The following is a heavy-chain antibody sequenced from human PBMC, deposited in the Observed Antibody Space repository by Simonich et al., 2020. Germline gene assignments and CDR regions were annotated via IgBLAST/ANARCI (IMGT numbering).Heavy chain of an antibody. CDR2: ISGSGGST. CDR1: GFTFSSYA. Sequence: GGGLVQPGASLRLSCAASGFTFSSYAMSWVRQAPGKGLEWVSAISGSGGSTYYADSVKGRFTISRDNSKNTLYLQMNSLRAEDTAVYYCAKDLGERITMIVVVIDAFDIWGQGTMVTVSS. D-gene: IGHD3-22*01. CDR3: AKDLGERITMIVVVIDAFDI. J-gene: IGHJ3*02. V-gene: IGHV3-23*01.